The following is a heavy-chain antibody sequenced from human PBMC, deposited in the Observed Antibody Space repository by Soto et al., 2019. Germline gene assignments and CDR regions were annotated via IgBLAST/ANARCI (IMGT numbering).Heavy chain of an antibody. D-gene: IGHD6-13*01. J-gene: IGHJ3*02. V-gene: IGHV3-21*01. Sequence: GGSLRLSCAASGFTFSSYAMNWVRQAPGKGLEWVSSIVSSGGDIYYADSVEGRFTTSRDNAKNSLYLQMNSLRAGDTAVYYCARGASFPGIAAAGTFVCAFAIWGQGTMVPVSS. CDR1: GFTFSSYA. CDR2: IVSSGGDI. CDR3: ARGASFPGIAAAGTFVCAFAI.